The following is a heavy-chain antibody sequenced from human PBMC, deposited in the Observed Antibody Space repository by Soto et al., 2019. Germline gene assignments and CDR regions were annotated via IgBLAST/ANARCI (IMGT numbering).Heavy chain of an antibody. Sequence: QVQLQESGPGLVKPSQTLSLTCTVSGGSISSGGYYWSWIRQHPGKGLEWIGYIYYSGSTYYNPSLKSRVTITVETSKNLSSLKLSSVTGADTAVYYCARVAADYVWGSYRQWGQGTLVTVSS. V-gene: IGHV4-31*03. J-gene: IGHJ4*02. D-gene: IGHD3-16*02. CDR1: GGSISSGGYY. CDR3: ARVAADYVWGSYRQ. CDR2: IYYSGST.